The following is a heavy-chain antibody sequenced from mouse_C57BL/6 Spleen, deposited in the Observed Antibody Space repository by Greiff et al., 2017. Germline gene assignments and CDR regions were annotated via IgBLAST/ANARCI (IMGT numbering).Heavy chain of an antibody. Sequence: VKVVESGPGLVAPSQSLSITCTVSGFSLTSYAISWVRQPPGQGLEWLGVIWTGGGTNYNSALKSRLSISKENSTSHVFLKMNSLQTDDTSRYYCARNPPFYYGYDGGFDYGGQGTTLTVSS. D-gene: IGHD2-2*01. J-gene: IGHJ2*01. CDR1: GFSLTSYA. CDR3: ARNPPFYYGYDGGFDY. CDR2: IWTGGGT. V-gene: IGHV2-9-1*01.